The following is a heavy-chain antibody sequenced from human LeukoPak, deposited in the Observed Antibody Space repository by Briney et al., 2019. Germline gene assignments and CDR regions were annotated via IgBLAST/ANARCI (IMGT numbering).Heavy chain of an antibody. Sequence: GGSLRLSRAASGFTFRNYWMSWVRQAPGKGLEWVANIRQDGSEKYYVDSVKGRFTISRDNAKKSLYLQMNCLRAEDTAVYYCARRRCSSTSCFIDYWGQGTLVTVSS. CDR1: GFTFRNYW. J-gene: IGHJ4*02. V-gene: IGHV3-7*01. D-gene: IGHD2-2*01. CDR2: IRQDGSEK. CDR3: ARRRCSSTSCFIDY.